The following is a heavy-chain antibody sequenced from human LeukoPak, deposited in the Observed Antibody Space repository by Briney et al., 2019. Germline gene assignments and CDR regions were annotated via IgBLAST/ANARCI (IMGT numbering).Heavy chain of an antibody. D-gene: IGHD1-1*01. J-gene: IGHJ4*02. CDR2: INHSGST. CDR3: ATSDERTFDY. V-gene: IGHV4-34*01. Sequence: PSETLSLTCAVYGGSFSGYYWSWIRQPPGKGLEWIGEINHSGSTNYNPSLQSRVTISVDTSKNQFSLKLSSVTAADTAVYYCATSDERTFDYWGQGTLVTVSS. CDR1: GGSFSGYY.